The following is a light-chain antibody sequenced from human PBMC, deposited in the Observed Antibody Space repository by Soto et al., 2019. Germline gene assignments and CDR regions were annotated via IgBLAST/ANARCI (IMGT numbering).Light chain of an antibody. Sequence: DIVMTQSPDSLAVSLGERATINCKSSQTVLYSSNNKNYLAWYQQKSGQPPKLLIYWASTRESGVPDRFSGSGSGTDFTLTISSLQAEDVAVYYCQQYYNTPLTFGGGTNVEIK. CDR2: WAS. CDR3: QQYYNTPLT. CDR1: QTVLYSSNNKNY. J-gene: IGKJ4*01. V-gene: IGKV4-1*01.